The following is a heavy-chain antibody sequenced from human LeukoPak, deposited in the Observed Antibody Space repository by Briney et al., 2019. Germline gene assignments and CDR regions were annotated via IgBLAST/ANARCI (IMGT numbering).Heavy chain of an antibody. CDR2: ITSSSTYI. D-gene: IGHD6-19*01. V-gene: IGHV3-21*01. CDR1: GFIFSSYS. J-gene: IGHJ4*02. Sequence: GGFLRLSCAASGFIFSSYSLSWVRQVPGKGLEWLSSITSSSTYIYYADSVKGRFTISRDNAKNSLYLQMNSVTAEDSAVYYCARVGITVPGIDYWGQGSLVTVSS. CDR3: ARVGITVPGIDY.